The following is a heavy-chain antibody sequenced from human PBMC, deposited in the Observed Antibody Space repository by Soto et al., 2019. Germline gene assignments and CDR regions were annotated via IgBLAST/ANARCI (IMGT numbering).Heavy chain of an antibody. CDR3: ARGLSSSSDPTSDY. D-gene: IGHD6-13*01. Sequence: SVKVSCKASGGTFSSYAISWVRQAPGQGLEWMGGIIPIFGTANYAQKFQGRVTITADESTSTAYMELSSLRSEDTAVYYCARGLSSSSDPTSDYWGQGPLVTVSS. CDR2: IIPIFGTA. CDR1: GGTFSSYA. J-gene: IGHJ4*02. V-gene: IGHV1-69*13.